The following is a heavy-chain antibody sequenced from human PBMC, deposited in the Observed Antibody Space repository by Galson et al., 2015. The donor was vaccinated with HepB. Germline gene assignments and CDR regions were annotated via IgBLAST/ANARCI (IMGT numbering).Heavy chain of an antibody. CDR2: IRSKASDYAT. CDR3: LRRGDLSGYSSS. CDR1: GFTFSGSA. Sequence: LRLSCSASGFTFSGSAIHWVRQASGKGPEWVGRIRSKASDYATAYAASLKGRFTISRDDSKNTAYLHMNSLKTEDTAVYYCLRRGDLSGYSSSWGQGTLVTVSS. D-gene: IGHD6-13*01. V-gene: IGHV3-73*01. J-gene: IGHJ4*02.